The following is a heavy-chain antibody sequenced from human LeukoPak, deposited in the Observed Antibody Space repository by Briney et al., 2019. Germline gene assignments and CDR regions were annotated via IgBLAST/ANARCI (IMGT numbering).Heavy chain of an antibody. J-gene: IGHJ6*03. Sequence: GGSLRLSCAASGFTFSSYSMNWVRQAPGKGLEWVSYISSSSSTIYYADSVKSRFTISRDNAKNSLYLQMNSLRAEDTAVYYCARRAAAGTNYYYYYYMDVWGKGTTVTISS. CDR3: ARRAAAGTNYYYYYYMDV. CDR2: ISSSSSTI. V-gene: IGHV3-48*01. D-gene: IGHD6-13*01. CDR1: GFTFSSYS.